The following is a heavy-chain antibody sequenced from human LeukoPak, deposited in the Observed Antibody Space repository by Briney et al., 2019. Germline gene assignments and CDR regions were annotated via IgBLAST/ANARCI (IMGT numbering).Heavy chain of an antibody. CDR3: AKGAYYYYDSSGYYYGYFDY. D-gene: IGHD3-22*01. CDR2: ISSNGGST. V-gene: IGHV3-64D*06. CDR1: GFTFSSSA. Sequence: GGSLRLSCSASGFTFSSSAMHWVRRAPGKGLEYVSAISSNGGSTYYADSVKGRFTISRDNSKNTLYLQMSSLRAEDTAVYYCAKGAYYYYDSSGYYYGYFDYWGQGTLVTVSS. J-gene: IGHJ4*02.